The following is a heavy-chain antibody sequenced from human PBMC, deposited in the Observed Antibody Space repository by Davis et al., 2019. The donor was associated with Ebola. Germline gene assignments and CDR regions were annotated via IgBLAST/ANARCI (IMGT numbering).Heavy chain of an antibody. CDR1: GGSISSYY. V-gene: IGHV4-59*01. CDR2: IYYSGST. CDR3: ARDSPPFDP. Sequence: PGGSLRLSCTVSGGSISSYYWSWIRQPPGKGLEWIGYIYYSGSTNYNPSLKSRVTISVDTSKNQFSLKLSSVTAADTAVYYCARDSPPFDPWGQGTLVTVSS. J-gene: IGHJ5*02.